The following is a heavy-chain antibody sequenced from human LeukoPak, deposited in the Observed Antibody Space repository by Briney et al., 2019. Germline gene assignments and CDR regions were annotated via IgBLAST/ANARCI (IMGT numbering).Heavy chain of an antibody. CDR1: GFPFSSYA. Sequence: PGGSLRLSCAASGFPFSSYAMSWVRQAPGKGLEWVSAISGSGGSTYYADSVKGRFTISRDNSKNTLYLQMNSLRAEDTAVYYCAKVPLDYYGSGSSGPFDYWGQGTLVTVSS. CDR3: AKVPLDYYGSGSSGPFDY. V-gene: IGHV3-23*01. J-gene: IGHJ4*02. CDR2: ISGSGGST. D-gene: IGHD3-10*01.